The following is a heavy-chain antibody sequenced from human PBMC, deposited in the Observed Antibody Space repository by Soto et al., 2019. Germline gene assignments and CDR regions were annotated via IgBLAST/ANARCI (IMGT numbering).Heavy chain of an antibody. J-gene: IGHJ4*02. CDR2: INHSGST. CDR1: GGSFSGYY. CDR3: ASERRSWYFGGKQTYYFDY. D-gene: IGHD6-13*01. V-gene: IGHV4-34*01. Sequence: PSETLSLTCAVYGGSFSGYYWSWIRQPPGKGLEWIGEINHSGSTNYNPSLKSRVTISVDTSKNQFSLKLSSVTAADTAVYYCASERRSWYFGGKQTYYFDYWGQGTLVTVSS.